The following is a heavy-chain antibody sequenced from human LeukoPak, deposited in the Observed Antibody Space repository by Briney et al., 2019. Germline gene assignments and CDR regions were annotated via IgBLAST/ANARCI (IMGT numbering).Heavy chain of an antibody. J-gene: IGHJ4*02. Sequence: GASVKVSCEASGYTFTSYGISWVRQAPGQGLEWMGWISAYNGSTNYAQKLQGRVTMTTDTSTSTAYMELRSLRSDDTAVYYCARGYCGGDCYHLEVDYWGQGTLVTVSS. V-gene: IGHV1-18*01. CDR3: ARGYCGGDCYHLEVDY. D-gene: IGHD2-21*02. CDR2: ISAYNGST. CDR1: GYTFTSYG.